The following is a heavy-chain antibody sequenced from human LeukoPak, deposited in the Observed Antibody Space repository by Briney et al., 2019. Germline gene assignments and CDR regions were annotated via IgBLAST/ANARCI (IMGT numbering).Heavy chain of an antibody. D-gene: IGHD3-10*01. CDR2: ISPYNGNT. CDR3: AREATPGSGGNFDC. V-gene: IGHV1-18*01. J-gene: IGHJ4*02. CDR1: GYTFTSYG. Sequence: ASVKVSCKASGYTFTSYGISWVRQAPGQGLESMGWISPYNGNTHYAQKLPGRVTMTTETSPNTAYMELRSLRSDDTAVYYCAREATPGSGGNFDCWGQGTLVTVS.